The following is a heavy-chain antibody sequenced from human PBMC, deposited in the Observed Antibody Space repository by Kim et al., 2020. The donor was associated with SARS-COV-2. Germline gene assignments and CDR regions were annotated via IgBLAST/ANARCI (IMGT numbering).Heavy chain of an antibody. CDR2: IKSKTDGGTT. D-gene: IGHD2-2*01. J-gene: IGHJ6*03. CDR1: GFTFSNAW. V-gene: IGHV3-15*01. CDR3: TTGGFVVVPAASPYYYYMDV. Sequence: GGSLRLSCAASGFTFSNAWMSWVRQAPGKGLEWVGRIKSKTDGGTTDYAAPVKGRFTISRDDSKNTLYLQMNSLKTEDTAVYYCTTGGFVVVPAASPYYYYMDVWGKGTTVTVSS.